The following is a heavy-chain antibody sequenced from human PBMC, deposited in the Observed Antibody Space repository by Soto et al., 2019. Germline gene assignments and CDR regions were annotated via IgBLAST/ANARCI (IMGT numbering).Heavy chain of an antibody. CDR2: ISSSSSVI. D-gene: IGHD7-27*01. V-gene: IGHV3-48*01. CDR1: GFILSDCA. CDR3: ASDLSGGSNWYYDIDV. J-gene: IGHJ6*03. Sequence: EVQLVESGGGLVQPGGSLRLSCATSGFILSDCAMNWVRQAPGTGLERVSYISSSSSVIDYADSVKCRFTVSRDNARNSLYLQMNSLRAEDTAVYYCASDLSGGSNWYYDIDVWGKGTTVTVSS.